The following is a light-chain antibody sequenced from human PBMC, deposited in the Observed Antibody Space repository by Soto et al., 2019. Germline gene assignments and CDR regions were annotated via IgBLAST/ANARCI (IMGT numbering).Light chain of an antibody. J-gene: IGLJ3*02. CDR1: SSNIGAGYN. Sequence: QSVLTQPPSVSGAPGQRVTISCTGSSSNIGAGYNVHWYQQLPGTAPKLLIYGNSNRPSGVPDRFSGSKSGTSASLAITGLLAEDEAAYYCQSYDSSLRGWVFGGGTKLTVL. CDR2: GNS. CDR3: QSYDSSLRGWV. V-gene: IGLV1-40*01.